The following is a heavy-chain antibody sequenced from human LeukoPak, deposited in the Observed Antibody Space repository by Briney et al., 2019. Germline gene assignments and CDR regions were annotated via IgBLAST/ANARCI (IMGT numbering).Heavy chain of an antibody. CDR2: ISYDGSNK. Sequence: GGSLRLSCAASGFTFSSYAMHWVRQAPGMGLEWVAVISYDGSNKYYADSVKGRFTISRDNSKNTLYLQMNSLRAEDTAVYYCAKDGSGWYVFHSPYDYWGQGTLVTVSS. J-gene: IGHJ4*02. CDR1: GFTFSSYA. V-gene: IGHV3-30*04. D-gene: IGHD6-19*01. CDR3: AKDGSGWYVFHSPYDY.